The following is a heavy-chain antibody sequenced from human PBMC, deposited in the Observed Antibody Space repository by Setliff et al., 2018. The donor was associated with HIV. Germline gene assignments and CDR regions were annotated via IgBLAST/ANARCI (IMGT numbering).Heavy chain of an antibody. CDR2: IYSSGST. CDR1: GGSICSGGYY. J-gene: IGHJ4*02. V-gene: IGHV4-61*02. Sequence: SETLSLTCTVSGGSICSGGYYWSWIRQPAGKGLEWIGRIYSSGSTTYSPSLKSRVTILLDPSKNQFSLKLSSVTAADTAVYYCARSRGTQQEEYYFDYWGPGTLVTVSS. CDR3: ARSRGTQQEEYYFDY. D-gene: IGHD5-12*01.